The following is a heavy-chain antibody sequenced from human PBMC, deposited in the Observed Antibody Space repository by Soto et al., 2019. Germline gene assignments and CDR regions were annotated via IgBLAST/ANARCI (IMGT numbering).Heavy chain of an antibody. CDR3: ARLSMVPLRTFDY. Sequence: SETLSLPYPFSGGSISNYYWSWIRQPPGKGQEWIGYIYYTGSTNYNPSLNSRVTISVDTSKNQFSLKLSSVTAADTAVYYCARLSMVPLRTFDYWGQGTQVTVSS. V-gene: IGHV4-59*08. CDR1: GGSISNYY. D-gene: IGHD3-10*01. J-gene: IGHJ4*02. CDR2: IYYTGST.